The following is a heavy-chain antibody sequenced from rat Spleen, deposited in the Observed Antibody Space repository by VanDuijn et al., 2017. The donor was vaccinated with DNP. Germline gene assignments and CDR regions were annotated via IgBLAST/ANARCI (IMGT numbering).Heavy chain of an antibody. Sequence: EVQLVESGGGLVQPGRSLKLSCAASGFTFSDYNMAWVRQAPKKGLEWVATISYEGSSTYYRESVKGRFTISRDHAKSTLYLQMDSLRSEETATYYCARQGNNFGYFDFWGPGTMVTVSS. CDR1: GFTFSDYN. V-gene: IGHV5-7*01. J-gene: IGHJ1*01. D-gene: IGHD1-10*01. CDR2: ISYEGSST. CDR3: ARQGNNFGYFDF.